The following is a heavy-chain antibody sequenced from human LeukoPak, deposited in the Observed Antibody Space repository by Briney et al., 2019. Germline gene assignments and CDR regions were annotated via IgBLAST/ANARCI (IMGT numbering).Heavy chain of an antibody. D-gene: IGHD3-10*01. CDR2: ISSSSSYI. V-gene: IGHV3-21*01. Sequence: MAGGSLRLSCAASGFTFSSYSMNWVRQAPGKGLEWVSSISSSSSYIYYADSVKGRFTISRDNAKNSLYLQMNSLRAEDTAVYYCARGVMVRGAVGDYWGQGTLVTVSS. CDR1: GFTFSSYS. J-gene: IGHJ4*02. CDR3: ARGVMVRGAVGDY.